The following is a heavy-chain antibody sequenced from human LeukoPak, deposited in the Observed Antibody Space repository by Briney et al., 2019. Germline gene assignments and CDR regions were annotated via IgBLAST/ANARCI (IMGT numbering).Heavy chain of an antibody. CDR2: IYSDGRM. CDR3: ARYLRTPDVAFDI. CDR1: TFTLSSNY. V-gene: IGHV3-66*01. J-gene: IGHJ3*02. D-gene: IGHD2-15*01. Sequence: GGSLRLSCAASTFTLSSNYLTWVRQAPGKGLEWVSIIYSDGRMYYADSVKGRFTISRDNSKNTLYLQMNSLRAEDTSVYYCARYLRTPDVAFDIWGQGTMVTVSS.